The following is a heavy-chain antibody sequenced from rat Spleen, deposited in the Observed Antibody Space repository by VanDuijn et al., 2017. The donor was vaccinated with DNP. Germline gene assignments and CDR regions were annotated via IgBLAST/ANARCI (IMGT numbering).Heavy chain of an antibody. CDR2: ISYSGHT. D-gene: IGHD3-1*01. J-gene: IGHJ2*01. CDR1: GYSITSNY. CDR3: ARFGPDLDY. V-gene: IGHV3-1*01. Sequence: EVQLQESGPGLVKPSQSLSLTCSVTGYSITSNYWAWIRKFPGNKMEWMGYISYSGHTSYNPSLKSRISITRDTSKDQFFLKLNSVTTEDTATYYCARFGPDLDYWGQGVTVTVSS.